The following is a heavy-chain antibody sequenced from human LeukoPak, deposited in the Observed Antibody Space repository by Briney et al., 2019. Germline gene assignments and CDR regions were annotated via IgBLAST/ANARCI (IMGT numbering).Heavy chain of an antibody. CDR3: ARLDQRGISVAGTEAFDL. CDR2: IYPDDSGT. V-gene: IGHV5-51*01. J-gene: IGHJ3*01. Sequence: GESLKISCKASGYRFAIYWIGWVRQMPGKGLEWMGIIYPDDSGTKYSPSFQGQVTISVDKSTSIPYLQLSSLKASDTAMYYCARLDQRGISVAGTEAFDLWGQGTMVTVSS. CDR1: GYRFAIYW. D-gene: IGHD6-19*01.